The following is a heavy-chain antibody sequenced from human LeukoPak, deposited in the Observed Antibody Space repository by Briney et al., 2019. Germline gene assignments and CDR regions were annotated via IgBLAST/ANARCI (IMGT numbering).Heavy chain of an antibody. J-gene: IGHJ3*02. CDR2: IYYSGST. Sequence: SETLSLTCTVSGGSISSSSYYWGWIRQPPGKGLEWIGSIYYSGSTYYNPSLKSRVTISVDTSKNQFSLKLSSVTAADTAVYYCARVYGPDAFDIWGQGTMVTVSS. CDR1: GGSISSSSYY. CDR3: ARVYGPDAFDI. D-gene: IGHD2-8*01. V-gene: IGHV4-39*07.